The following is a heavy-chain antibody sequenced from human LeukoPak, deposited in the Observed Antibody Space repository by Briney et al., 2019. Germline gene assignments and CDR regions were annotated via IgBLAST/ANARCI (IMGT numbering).Heavy chain of an antibody. CDR3: ARDISSD. CDR2: IWYDGSNT. D-gene: IGHD3-3*02. CDR1: GFTFTSYD. J-gene: IGHJ4*02. V-gene: IGHV3-30*02. Sequence: GGSLRLSCAASGFTFTSYDMHWVRQAPGKGLEWVALIWYDGSNTYYADSVRGRFTISRDNSKNTLYLQMNSLRAEDTAVYYCARDISSDWGQGTLVTVSS.